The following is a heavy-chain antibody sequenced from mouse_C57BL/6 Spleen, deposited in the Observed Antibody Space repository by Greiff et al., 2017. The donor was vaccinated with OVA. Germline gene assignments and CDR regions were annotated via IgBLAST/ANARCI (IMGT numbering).Heavy chain of an antibody. D-gene: IGHD2-5*01. CDR3: ARGDEWSNFSWFAY. J-gene: IGHJ3*01. CDR2: ISSGSSTI. V-gene: IGHV5-17*01. Sequence: EVHLVESGGGLVKPGGSLKLSCAASGFTFSDYGMHWVRQAPEKGLEWVAYISSGSSTIYYADTVKGRFTISRDNAKNTLFLQMTSLRSEDTAMYYCARGDEWSNFSWFAYWGQGTLVTVSA. CDR1: GFTFSDYG.